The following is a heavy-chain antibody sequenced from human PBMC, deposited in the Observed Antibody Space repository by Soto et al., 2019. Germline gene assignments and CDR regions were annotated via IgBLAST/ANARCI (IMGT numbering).Heavy chain of an antibody. CDR2: TTGSGASK. Sequence: EVQLLESGGDLVQPGGSLRLSCAASGFTFGSYAMTWVRQAPGRGLEWVSATTGSGASKYYADSVKDRFTISRDNSKDTLSLQIHSLRPEDTAVYYCARGAEHQLLSRDYFYGMDVWGQGTTVSVSS. CDR1: GFTFGSYA. V-gene: IGHV3-23*01. J-gene: IGHJ6*02. D-gene: IGHD1-1*01. CDR3: ARGAEHQLLSRDYFYGMDV.